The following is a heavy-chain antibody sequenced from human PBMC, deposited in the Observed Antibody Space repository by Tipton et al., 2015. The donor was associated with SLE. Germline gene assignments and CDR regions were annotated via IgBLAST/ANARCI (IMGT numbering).Heavy chain of an antibody. CDR3: ARYTSTWLET. Sequence: TLSLTCTVSGDSSVTYHWNWIRQPAGKGLEWIGFIHDSGRTNYNTSLKSRLTISIDTSKNQFSLKLNSVTAADTALYYCARYTSTWLETWGLGTLVTVSS. V-gene: IGHV4-59*01. J-gene: IGHJ5*02. D-gene: IGHD1-14*01. CDR1: GDSSVTYH. CDR2: IHDSGRT.